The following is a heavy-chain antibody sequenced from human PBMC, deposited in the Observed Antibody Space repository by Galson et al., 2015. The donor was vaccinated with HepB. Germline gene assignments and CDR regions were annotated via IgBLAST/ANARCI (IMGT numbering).Heavy chain of an antibody. D-gene: IGHD2-15*01. CDR3: ARVGHCSGSSCSRFDP. CDR2: INTDTGDP. V-gene: IGHV7-4-1*02. CDR1: GYSLTANA. J-gene: IGHJ5*02. Sequence: SVKVSCKASGYSLTANALNWARQAPGQGLEWMGWINTDTGDPTYAQGFTGRFVFSLDTSVSTAYLQISSLKAEDTAVYYCARVGHCSGSSCSRFDPWGQGTLVTVSS.